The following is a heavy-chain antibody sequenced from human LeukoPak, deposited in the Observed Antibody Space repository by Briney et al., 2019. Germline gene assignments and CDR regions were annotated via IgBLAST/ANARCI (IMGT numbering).Heavy chain of an antibody. CDR2: INQDGSEK. CDR3: ARSADPGTVDY. J-gene: IGHJ4*02. CDR1: GFTFRSYW. V-gene: IGHV3-7*01. Sequence: AGGSLRLSCAASGFTFRSYWMSWVRQAPGKGLEWVANINQDGSEKYYVGSVEGRFTISRDNAKNSLYLQMNSLRAEDTAVYYCARSADPGTVDYWGQGTLVTVSS. D-gene: IGHD6-13*01.